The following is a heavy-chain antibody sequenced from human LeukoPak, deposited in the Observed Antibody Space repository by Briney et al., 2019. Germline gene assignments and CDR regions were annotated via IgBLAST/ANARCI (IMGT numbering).Heavy chain of an antibody. CDR2: ITGSGGST. CDR1: GFTFSSYA. Sequence: GGSLRLSCAASGFTFSSYAMSWVRQAPGKGLEWVSAITGSGGSTTSTDSVKGRFTNSRNNSKNTLYLQMNSLRAEDTAVYYCAKHLSGLRYLDWLPRDYYYMDVWGKGTTVTVSS. J-gene: IGHJ6*03. V-gene: IGHV3-23*01. CDR3: AKHLSGLRYLDWLPRDYYYMDV. D-gene: IGHD3-9*01.